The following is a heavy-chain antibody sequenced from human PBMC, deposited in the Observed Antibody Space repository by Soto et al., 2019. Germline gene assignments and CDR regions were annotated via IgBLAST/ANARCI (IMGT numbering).Heavy chain of an antibody. CDR1: GGSISSSSYY. CDR2: IYYSGST. V-gene: IGHV4-39*01. J-gene: IGHJ6*02. D-gene: IGHD6-13*01. Sequence: QLQLQESGPGLVKPSETLSLTCTVSGGSISSSSYYWGWIRQPPGKGLEWIGSIYYSGSTYYNPSLKSRVTISVDTSKNQFSLKLSSVTAADTAVYYCARHDSAAAGNYYYYGMDVWGQGTTVTVSS. CDR3: ARHDSAAAGNYYYYGMDV.